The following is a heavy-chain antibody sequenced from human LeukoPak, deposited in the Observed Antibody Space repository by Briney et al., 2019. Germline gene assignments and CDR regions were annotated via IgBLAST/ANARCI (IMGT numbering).Heavy chain of an antibody. J-gene: IGHJ4*02. CDR2: IYYRGST. CDR1: GGSISSGGYY. V-gene: IGHV4-31*03. Sequence: SETLSLTCTVSGGSISSGGYYWSWIRQHPGKGLEWIGYIYYRGSTYYNPSLKSRVTISVDTSKNQFSLKLSSVTAADTAVYYCARSGESDYSNYDWGQGTLVTVSS. D-gene: IGHD4-11*01. CDR3: ARSGESDYSNYD.